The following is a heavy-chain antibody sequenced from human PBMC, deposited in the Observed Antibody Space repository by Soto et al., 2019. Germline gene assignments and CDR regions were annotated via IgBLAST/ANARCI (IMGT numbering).Heavy chain of an antibody. V-gene: IGHV4-59*01. Sequence: QVQLQESGPGLVKPSETLSLTCTVSGGSIRSYYWSWIRQPPGKRLEWIGYIYYSGSTNYNPSLRRRVTISVDTSKNQLALKLISVTAADTAVYYCATGGGRFNYGMDVWGQGTTVTVSS. CDR3: ATGGGRFNYGMDV. J-gene: IGHJ6*02. CDR2: IYYSGST. CDR1: GGSIRSYY. D-gene: IGHD3-10*01.